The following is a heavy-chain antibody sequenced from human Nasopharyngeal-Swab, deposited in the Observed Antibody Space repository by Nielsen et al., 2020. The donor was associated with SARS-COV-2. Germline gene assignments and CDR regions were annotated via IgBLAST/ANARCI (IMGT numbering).Heavy chain of an antibody. V-gene: IGHV4-39*01. J-gene: IGHJ3*02. Sequence: SETLSLTCTVSGGPISSSSYYWGWICQPPGKGLEWIGSIYYSGSTYYNPSLKSRVTISVDTSKNQFSLKLSSVTASDTAVYYCARVLTRNLVVALVLDAFDIWGQGTMVTVSS. CDR3: ARVLTRNLVVALVLDAFDI. CDR2: IYYSGST. CDR1: GGPISSSSYY. D-gene: IGHD2-15*01.